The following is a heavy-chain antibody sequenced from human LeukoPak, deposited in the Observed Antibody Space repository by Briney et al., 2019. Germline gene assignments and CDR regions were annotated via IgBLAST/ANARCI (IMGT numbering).Heavy chain of an antibody. Sequence: GESLKISCKGPGYSFTSYWIAWVRQMPGKGLEWMGIIYPGDSDTRYSPSFQGQVTISVDKSVTTAYLQWSSLQASDTAMYYCARPIAAAGTDLGYWGQGTLVTVSS. CDR1: GYSFTSYW. J-gene: IGHJ4*02. CDR3: ARPIAAAGTDLGY. V-gene: IGHV5-51*01. CDR2: IYPGDSDT. D-gene: IGHD6-13*01.